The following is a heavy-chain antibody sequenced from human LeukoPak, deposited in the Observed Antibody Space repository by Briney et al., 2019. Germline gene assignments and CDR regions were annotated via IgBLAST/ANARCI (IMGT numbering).Heavy chain of an antibody. CDR1: GYTFTDYK. D-gene: IGHD4-17*01. Sequence: ASVTVSCKASGYTFTDYKMHWVRQAPGQGLEWIGWISPNSVSADYAHQFQGRDTLNRDRSISTAYMEVTTLRSDDTAVYYCAIVGEALDYWGEGTLVTVST. CDR3: AIVGEALDY. J-gene: IGHJ4*02. V-gene: IGHV1-2*07. CDR2: ISPNSVSA.